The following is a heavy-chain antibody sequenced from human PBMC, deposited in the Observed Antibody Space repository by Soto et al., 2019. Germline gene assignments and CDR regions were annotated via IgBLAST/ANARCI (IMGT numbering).Heavy chain of an antibody. Sequence: GGPLRVPWTASGFTFSTCWMHWVRKAQGKGLEWVSRSNSDGSSTDYADSVKGRFTISRDNAKSTLYLQMNSLRVEDTALYYCARYCTGGSCSHGFDYWGQGSLVTVSS. CDR1: GFTFSTCW. J-gene: IGHJ4*01. CDR2: SNSDGSST. V-gene: IGHV3-74*01. D-gene: IGHD2-15*01. CDR3: ARYCTGGSCSHGFDY.